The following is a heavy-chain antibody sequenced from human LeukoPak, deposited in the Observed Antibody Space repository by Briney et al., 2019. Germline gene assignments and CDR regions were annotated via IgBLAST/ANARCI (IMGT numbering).Heavy chain of an antibody. CDR3: TRGSSGRRDN. Sequence: GASVRVSCKASGYTFTSCDINWVRQATGQGLEWMGWMNPNRGNTGYGQSFQGRITMTRDICIGTAYMELSNLTSEDTAIYYCTRGSSGRRDNWGQGTLVTVSA. D-gene: IGHD6-19*01. J-gene: IGHJ4*02. CDR1: GYTFTSCD. CDR2: MNPNRGNT. V-gene: IGHV1-8*01.